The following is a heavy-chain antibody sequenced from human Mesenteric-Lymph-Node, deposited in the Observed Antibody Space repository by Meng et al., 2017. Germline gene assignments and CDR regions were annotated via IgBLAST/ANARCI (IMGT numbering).Heavy chain of an antibody. J-gene: IGHJ4*02. CDR1: GFMFSSFG. Sequence: GESLKISCAASGFMFSSFGMSWVRQAPGKGLEWVSAISTYSGQTYYADSVKGRFTISRDDSKNTLSLQMDSLRVEDTAVYYCAKTSDWVRPSYFDSWGQGTLVTVSS. V-gene: IGHV3-23*01. CDR2: ISTYSGQT. CDR3: AKTSDWVRPSYFDS. D-gene: IGHD3-9*01.